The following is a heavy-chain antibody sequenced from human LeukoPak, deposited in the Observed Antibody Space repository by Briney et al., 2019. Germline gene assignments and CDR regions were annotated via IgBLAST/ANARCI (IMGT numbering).Heavy chain of an antibody. V-gene: IGHV3-23*01. CDR2: ISRSGSST. CDR1: GFTFSAYA. Sequence: HSGGSLRLSCAASGFTFSAYAMSWVRQAPGKGLEWVSAISRSGSSTDYADSVKGRFTISRDNSKNTLYLQMNSLRPEDTAVYYCGKGGDILTGYYLYWYFDLWGRGTLVTVSS. D-gene: IGHD3-9*01. CDR3: GKGGDILTGYYLYWYFDL. J-gene: IGHJ2*01.